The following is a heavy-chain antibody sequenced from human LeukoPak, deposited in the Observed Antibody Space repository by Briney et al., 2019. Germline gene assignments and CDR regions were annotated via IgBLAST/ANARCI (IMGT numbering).Heavy chain of an antibody. V-gene: IGHV3-21*01. CDR2: ISTSSSYI. J-gene: IGHJ6*03. CDR1: GFTLSSYS. Sequence: GGSLRLSCAASGFTLSSYSMHWVRQAPGKGLEWVSYISTSSSYIYYADSVKGRFTISRDNAKNSLFLQMNSLRAEDTAVYYCARAHGAGGLGYQYMDVWGKGTTVTISS. D-gene: IGHD2-2*01. CDR3: ARAHGAGGLGYQYMDV.